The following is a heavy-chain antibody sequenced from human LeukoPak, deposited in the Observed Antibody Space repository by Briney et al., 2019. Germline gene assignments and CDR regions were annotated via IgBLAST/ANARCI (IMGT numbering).Heavy chain of an antibody. V-gene: IGHV1-8*03. J-gene: IGHJ4*02. Sequence: ASVKVSCKGSGYTFTSYDINWVRQGTGQGLEWMGWMNPNSGNTGYAQKFQGSVTITRNTSISTAYMELSGLRSEDTAVYYCARGRSTGFPYYFEYWGQGTLVTVSS. CDR3: ARGRSTGFPYYFEY. CDR1: GYTFTSYD. CDR2: MNPNSGNT.